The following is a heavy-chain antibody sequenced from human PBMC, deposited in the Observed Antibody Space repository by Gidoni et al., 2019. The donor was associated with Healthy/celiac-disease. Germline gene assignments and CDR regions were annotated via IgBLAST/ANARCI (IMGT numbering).Heavy chain of an antibody. J-gene: IGHJ4*02. V-gene: IGHV4-59*01. CDR3: ARENGDLLAV. Sequence: QVQLQESGPGLQKPSGTLSLTCTVPGGSISSYYWSWIRQPPGKGLEWIGYIYYSGSTNYNPSLKSRDTISVDTSKNQFSLKLSSVTAADTAVYYCARENGDLLAVWGQGTLVTVSS. CDR1: GGSISSYY. CDR2: IYYSGST. D-gene: IGHD2-8*02.